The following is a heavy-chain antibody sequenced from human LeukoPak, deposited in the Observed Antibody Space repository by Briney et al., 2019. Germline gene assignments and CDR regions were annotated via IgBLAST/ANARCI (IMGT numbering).Heavy chain of an antibody. J-gene: IGHJ3*02. CDR1: GGSFSGYY. V-gene: IGHV4-34*01. Sequence: PSETLSLACAVYGGSFSGYYWSWIRQPPGKGLEWIGEINHRGSTNYNPSLKSRVTISVDTSKNQFSLKLSSVTAADTAVYYCGRHGGATMVRGVLVDAFDIWGQGTMVTVSS. D-gene: IGHD3-10*01. CDR2: INHRGST. CDR3: GRHGGATMVRGVLVDAFDI.